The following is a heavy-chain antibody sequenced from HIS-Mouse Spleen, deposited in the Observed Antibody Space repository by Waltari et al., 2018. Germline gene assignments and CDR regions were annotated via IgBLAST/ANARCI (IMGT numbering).Heavy chain of an antibody. D-gene: IGHD5-18*01. CDR1: GFTFCSYA. Sequence: EVQLLESGGGLVQPGGSLRLSCAASGFTFCSYARSWVRQAPGKGLEWVSAISGSGGSTYYADSVKGRFTISRDNSKNTLYLQMNSLRAEDTAVYYCAKDDTAMVTASFDYWGQGTLVTVSS. CDR3: AKDDTAMVTASFDY. V-gene: IGHV3-23*01. CDR2: ISGSGGST. J-gene: IGHJ4*02.